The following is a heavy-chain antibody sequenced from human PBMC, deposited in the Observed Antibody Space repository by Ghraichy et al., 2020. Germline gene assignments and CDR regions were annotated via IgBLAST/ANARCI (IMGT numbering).Heavy chain of an antibody. J-gene: IGHJ5*02. CDR3: GKGITGYCSSGSCLAYDP. V-gene: IGHV3-23*01. CDR2: ITGGGEGT. CDR1: GFTFSSYA. Sequence: GESLNISCAASGFTFSSYAMSWVRQAPGKGLEWVSAITGGGEGTFYADSVKGRFTVSRDNSKNMLYLQMNSLRAEDTAVYYCGKGITGYCSSGSCLAYDPWGQGTLVTVSS. D-gene: IGHD2-15*01.